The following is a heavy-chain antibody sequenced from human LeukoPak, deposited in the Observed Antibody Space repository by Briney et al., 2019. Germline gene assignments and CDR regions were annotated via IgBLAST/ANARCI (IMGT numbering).Heavy chain of an antibody. V-gene: IGHV1-46*01. D-gene: IGHD3-10*01. J-gene: IGHJ3*02. CDR2: INSSGGST. Sequence: ASVKVSFKASGYTFTSYYMHWVRPAPGQGLEWMGIINSSGGSTSYAQKFQGRVTMTRDTSTSTVYMELSSLRSEDTAVYYSARGFRPSITMGRGKSGLGDAFDIWGQGTMVTVSS. CDR1: GYTFTSYY. CDR3: ARGFRPSITMGRGKSGLGDAFDI.